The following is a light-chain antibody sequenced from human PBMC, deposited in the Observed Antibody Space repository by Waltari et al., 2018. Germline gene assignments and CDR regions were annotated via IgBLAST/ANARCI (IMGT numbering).Light chain of an antibody. CDR2: DAS. CDR1: QRITFH. Sequence: DIQMTQSPSFLSASVGDRVSISCLASQRITFHLNWYQQKPGKAPQLLISDASSLQRGVPSRFSGSGFGTDFTLTIDYLQPEDFAVYFCQQSYTSHLSFGGGTKVEVK. V-gene: IGKV1-39*01. CDR3: QQSYTSHLS. J-gene: IGKJ4*01.